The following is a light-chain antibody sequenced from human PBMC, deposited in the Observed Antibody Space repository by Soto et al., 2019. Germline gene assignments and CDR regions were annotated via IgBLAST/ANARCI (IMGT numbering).Light chain of an antibody. CDR1: LSVSVY. V-gene: IGKV3-11*01. CDR2: DAS. J-gene: IGKJ5*01. Sequence: VLTQSPATLSLSPGERAPLSCRTSLSVSVYLDWYQQKPGQAPRLLISDASNRATGIPARFSGSGSGTDFTLTISSLEPEDFAVYYCHQRQYWPPITFGQGTRLEI. CDR3: HQRQYWPPIT.